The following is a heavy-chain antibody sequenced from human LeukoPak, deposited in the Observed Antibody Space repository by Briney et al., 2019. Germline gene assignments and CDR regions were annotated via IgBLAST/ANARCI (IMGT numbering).Heavy chain of an antibody. CDR2: ISSSASSR. Sequence: GGSLRLSCAASGFTFSSFAMSWVRQAPGKGLEWVSAISSSASSRPYADSVKGRFTISRDNSKNTLYLEMNSLRAEDTAVYYCAKDRGRGLGSYSWGNFDYWGQGTLVTVSS. V-gene: IGHV3-23*01. CDR1: GFTFSSFA. J-gene: IGHJ4*02. D-gene: IGHD3-10*01. CDR3: AKDRGRGLGSYSWGNFDY.